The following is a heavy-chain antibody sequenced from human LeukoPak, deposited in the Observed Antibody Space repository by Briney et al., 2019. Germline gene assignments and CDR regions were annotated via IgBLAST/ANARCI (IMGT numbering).Heavy chain of an antibody. CDR3: ARVSRTRYCRGGSCYSGVDAFDI. V-gene: IGHV4-30-4*01. J-gene: IGHJ3*02. CDR1: GGSITSSDYY. D-gene: IGHD2-15*01. Sequence: SETLSLTCTASGGSITSSDYYWSWIRQPPGKGLEWIGYIYYSGSTYYNPSLKSRVAISLDTSKNQFSLELSSVTAADTAVYYCARVSRTRYCRGGSCYSGVDAFDIWGQGTVVTVSS. CDR2: IYYSGST.